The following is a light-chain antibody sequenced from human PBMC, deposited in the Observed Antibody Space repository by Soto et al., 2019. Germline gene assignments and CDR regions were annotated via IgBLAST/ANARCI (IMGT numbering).Light chain of an antibody. Sequence: EIVLTQSPVTLSVSPGERATLSCRASQSINSNLAWYQQKPGQAPSLLIYGAFTRATGIPARFSGSGSGTDFTLTIARLEPEDFAVYYCQQYGDSPRTFGQGTRLEI. CDR2: GAF. J-gene: IGKJ5*01. V-gene: IGKV3-20*01. CDR3: QQYGDSPRT. CDR1: QSINSN.